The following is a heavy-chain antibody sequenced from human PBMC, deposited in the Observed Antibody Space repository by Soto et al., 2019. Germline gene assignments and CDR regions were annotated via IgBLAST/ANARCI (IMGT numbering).Heavy chain of an antibody. V-gene: IGHV3-9*01. CDR1: GFTFDDYA. CDR2: ISWNSGSI. CDR3: ARGLVAAVGIDY. D-gene: IGHD5-12*01. Sequence: PGGSLRLSCAASGFTFDDYAMHWVRQAPGKGLEWVSGISWNSGSIGYADSVKGRFTISRDNAKNSVYLQMNGLRAEDTALYYCARGLVAAVGIDYCGQGSLVTVSS. J-gene: IGHJ4*02.